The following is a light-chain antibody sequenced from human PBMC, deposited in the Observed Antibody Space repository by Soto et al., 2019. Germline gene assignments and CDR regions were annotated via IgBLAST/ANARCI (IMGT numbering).Light chain of an antibody. J-gene: IGKJ1*01. CDR2: AAS. CDR1: QSIRND. V-gene: IGKV1-6*01. Sequence: AIQMTQSPSSLSASVGDRVTITCRASQSIRNDLGWYQQKPGKAPKLLIYAASSLPSGVPSRFSGSGSGTDFTFTISSLQPEDFATYYCLQDYNFPWTFGQGTKVEIK. CDR3: LQDYNFPWT.